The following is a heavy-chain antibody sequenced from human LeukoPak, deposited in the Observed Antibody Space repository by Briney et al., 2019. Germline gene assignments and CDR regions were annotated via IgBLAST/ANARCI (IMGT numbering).Heavy chain of an antibody. D-gene: IGHD6-19*01. CDR2: ISSSSSYI. Sequence: PGGSLRLSCAASGFTFSSYSMNWVRQAPGKGLEWVSSISSSSSYIYYADSVKGRFTISRDNAKNSLYLQMNSLRAEDTALYYCARAAYSSGWHYYYYYYMDVWGKGTTVTVSS. CDR1: GFTFSSYS. V-gene: IGHV3-21*04. CDR3: ARAAYSSGWHYYYYYYMDV. J-gene: IGHJ6*03.